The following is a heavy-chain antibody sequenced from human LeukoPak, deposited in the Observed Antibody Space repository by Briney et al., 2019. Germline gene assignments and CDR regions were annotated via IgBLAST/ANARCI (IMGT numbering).Heavy chain of an antibody. CDR3: AKAPVTTCRGAYCYPFDY. CDR2: MNPNSGNT. Sequence: GASVKVSCKASGYTFTSYDINWVRQATGQGLEWMGWMNPNSGNTGYAQKFQGRVTMTRNTSISTAYMELSSLRPEDTAVYYCAKAPVTTCRGAYCYPFDYWGQGTLVTVSS. D-gene: IGHD2-21*01. V-gene: IGHV1-8*01. CDR1: GYTFTSYD. J-gene: IGHJ4*02.